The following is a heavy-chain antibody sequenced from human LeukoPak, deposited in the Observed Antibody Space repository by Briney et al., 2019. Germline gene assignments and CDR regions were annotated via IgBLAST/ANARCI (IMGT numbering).Heavy chain of an antibody. J-gene: IGHJ4*02. CDR1: GYTFTGYY. D-gene: IGHD6-13*01. CDR3: ARDRGYSSSWYGY. V-gene: IGHV1-2*06. Sequence: ASVKVSCKASGYTFTGYYMHWVRQGPGQGLEWMGRINPNSGGTNYAQKFQGRVTMTRDTSISTAYMELSRLRSDDTAVYYCARDRGYSSSWYGYWGQGTLVTVSS. CDR2: INPNSGGT.